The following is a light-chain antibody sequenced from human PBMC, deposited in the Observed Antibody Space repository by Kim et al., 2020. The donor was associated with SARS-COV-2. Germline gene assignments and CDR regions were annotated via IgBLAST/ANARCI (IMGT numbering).Light chain of an antibody. CDR3: QQYGSSG. V-gene: IGKV3-20*01. CDR2: GAS. CDR1: QSVSSSY. Sequence: SLSPGERATPSCRASQSVSSSYLAWYQQKPGQAPRLLIYGASSRATGIPDRFSGSGSGTDFTLTISRLEPEDFAVYYCQQYGSSGFGPGTKVDIK. J-gene: IGKJ3*01.